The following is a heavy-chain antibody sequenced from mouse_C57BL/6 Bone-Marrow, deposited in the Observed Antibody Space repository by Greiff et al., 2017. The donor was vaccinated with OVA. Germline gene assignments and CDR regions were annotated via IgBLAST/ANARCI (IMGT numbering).Heavy chain of an antibody. CDR2: IYPSDSET. CDR1: GYTFTSYW. Sequence: QVQLQQPGAELVRPGSSVKLSCKASGYTFTSYWMDWVKQRPGQGLEWIGNIYPSDSETPYHQKFKDKATLTVDKSSSTAYMQLSSLTSEDSAVYYCARAETGTVFDVWGTGTTVTVSS. V-gene: IGHV1-61*01. J-gene: IGHJ1*03. D-gene: IGHD4-1*01. CDR3: ARAETGTVFDV.